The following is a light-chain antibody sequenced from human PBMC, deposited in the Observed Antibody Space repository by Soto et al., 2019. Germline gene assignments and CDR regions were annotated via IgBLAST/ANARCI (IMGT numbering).Light chain of an antibody. V-gene: IGKV3-20*01. CDR2: GTS. CDR3: QQYGSSRT. J-gene: IGKJ1*01. Sequence: EIELTQSPGTLSLSPGERATLSCRASQSAGNTYLAWYQQKPGQAPRLLIYGTSSMATGIPDRFSGSGSGTEFTLTIDRVEPEDFAVYYCQQYGSSRTFGQGTKGEVK. CDR1: QSAGNTY.